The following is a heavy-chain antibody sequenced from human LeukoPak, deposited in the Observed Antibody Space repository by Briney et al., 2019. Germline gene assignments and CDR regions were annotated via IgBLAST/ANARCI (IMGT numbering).Heavy chain of an antibody. CDR2: ITWKSGRK. Sequence: PGRSLRLSCVASGFTFDDYALHLVRPAPGRGLECVSGITWKSGRKVYADSVKGRFTISRDNAQNTLYLQMNSLSTEDMALYYCVKSINYYVEGAFDLWGQGTLVTVSS. V-gene: IGHV3-9*03. CDR3: VKSINYYVEGAFDL. CDR1: GFTFDDYA. D-gene: IGHD3-16*01. J-gene: IGHJ3*01.